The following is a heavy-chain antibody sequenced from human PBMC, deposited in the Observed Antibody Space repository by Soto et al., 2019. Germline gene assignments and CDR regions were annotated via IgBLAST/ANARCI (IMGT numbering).Heavy chain of an antibody. J-gene: IGHJ3*02. CDR1: GFSFRGYN. V-gene: IGHV3-33*01. D-gene: IGHD3-22*01. Sequence: QVELVESGGGVVQPGRSLRLSCAASGFSFRGYNIHWVRQAPGKGLEWVALIWYDGRNKYYVDSVKGRFIISRDNSKNTLYLQMNSLRAEDTAVYYCARAHYDSSGYSTLDIWGQGTMVTVSS. CDR2: IWYDGRNK. CDR3: ARAHYDSSGYSTLDI.